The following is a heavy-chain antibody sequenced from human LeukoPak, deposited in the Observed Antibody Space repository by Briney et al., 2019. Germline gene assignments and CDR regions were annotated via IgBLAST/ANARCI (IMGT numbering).Heavy chain of an antibody. V-gene: IGHV3-53*01. J-gene: IGHJ3*02. CDR2: IYSGGST. CDR3: CVLRYFDWSPDAFDI. CDR1: GFTVSSNY. Sequence: PGGSLTLSCAASGFTVSSNYMRWVRQAPGEGLEGVSVIYSGGSTYDADFVEGRFTIYRDNSKNTLYLQMNSLRAEDTAVYYCCVLRYFDWSPDAFDIRGQGTMVTVSS. D-gene: IGHD3-9*01.